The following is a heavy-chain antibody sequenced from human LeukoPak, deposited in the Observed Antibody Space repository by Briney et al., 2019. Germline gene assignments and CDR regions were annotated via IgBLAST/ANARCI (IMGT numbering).Heavy chain of an antibody. J-gene: IGHJ4*02. CDR3: AKDRSGGNYATFDY. CDR2: ISCSAGST. Sequence: GGSLRLSCAASGFTFSSYAMSWVRQAPGKGLEWVSAISCSAGSTYYADSVKGRFPISRDNTKNTLFLQMNSLRAEDTALYYCAKDRSGGNYATFDYWGQGTLVTVSS. V-gene: IGHV3-23*01. CDR1: GFTFSSYA. D-gene: IGHD4-23*01.